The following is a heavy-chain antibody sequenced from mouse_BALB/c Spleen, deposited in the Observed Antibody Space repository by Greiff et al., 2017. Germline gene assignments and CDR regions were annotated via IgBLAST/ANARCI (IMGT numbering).Heavy chain of an antibody. CDR1: GFSLTSYG. V-gene: IGHV2-2*02. CDR2: IWSGGST. D-gene: IGHD1-1*01. J-gene: IGHJ4*01. Sequence: VKLMESGPGLVQPSQSLSITCTVSGFSLTSYGVHWVRQSPGKGLEWLGVIWSGGSTDYNAAFISRLSISKDNSKSQVFFKMNSLQANDTAIYYCARNSYGSRGAMDYWGQGTSVTVSS. CDR3: ARNSYGSRGAMDY.